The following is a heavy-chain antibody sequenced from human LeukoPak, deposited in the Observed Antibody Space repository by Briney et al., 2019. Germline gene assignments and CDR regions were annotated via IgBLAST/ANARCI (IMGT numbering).Heavy chain of an antibody. Sequence: PSGTLSLTCTVSGGSISSYYWSWIRQPPGKGLEWIGYIYYSGSTNYNPSLKSRVTISVDTSKNQFSLKLSSVTAADTAVYYCARETTMVRGVIITGNWFDPWGQGTLVTVSS. V-gene: IGHV4-59*01. J-gene: IGHJ5*02. CDR1: GGSISSYY. CDR3: ARETTMVRGVIITGNWFDP. D-gene: IGHD3-10*01. CDR2: IYYSGST.